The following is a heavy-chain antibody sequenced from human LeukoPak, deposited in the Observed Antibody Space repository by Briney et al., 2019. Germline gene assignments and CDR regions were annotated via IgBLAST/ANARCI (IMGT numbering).Heavy chain of an antibody. J-gene: IGHJ5*02. V-gene: IGHV4-59*01. Sequence: SATLSLTCAVYGGSFSGYYWSWLRQPPGKGLEWIGYIYYSGSTNYNPSLKSRVTISVDTSKNQFSLKLSSVTAADTAVYYCARGVRYYGSGSYPLNWFDPWGQGTLVTVSS. CDR3: ARGVRYYGSGSYPLNWFDP. CDR2: IYYSGST. CDR1: GGSFSGYY. D-gene: IGHD3-10*01.